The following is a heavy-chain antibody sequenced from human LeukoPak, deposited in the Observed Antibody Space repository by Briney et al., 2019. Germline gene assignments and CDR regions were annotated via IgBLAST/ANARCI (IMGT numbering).Heavy chain of an antibody. Sequence: SETLSLTCAVSGYSISSGYYWGWIRQPPGKGLEWIGSIYHSGSTYYNPSLKSRVTISVDTSKNQFSLKLSSVTAADTAAYYCARGSGSYYFDYWGQGTLVTVSS. CDR2: IYHSGST. CDR1: GYSISSGYY. CDR3: ARGSGSYYFDY. V-gene: IGHV4-38-2*01. D-gene: IGHD1-26*01. J-gene: IGHJ4*02.